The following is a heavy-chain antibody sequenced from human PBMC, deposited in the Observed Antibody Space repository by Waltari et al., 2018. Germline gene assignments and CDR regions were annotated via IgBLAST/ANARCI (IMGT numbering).Heavy chain of an antibody. D-gene: IGHD1-26*01. V-gene: IGHV1-69*12. CDR3: AKRIVGGPFDV. Sequence: QVHLVQSGAEVRQPGSSVRVSCEAAGGNFGSYAITWVRQAPGQGLVWMAGIIPIFGTPNYAQKFQGRVIVAADDSTTTAYMELRSLRSDDTAIYYCAKRIVGGPFDVWGQGTVVTVSS. J-gene: IGHJ3*01. CDR1: GGNFGSYA. CDR2: IIPIFGTP.